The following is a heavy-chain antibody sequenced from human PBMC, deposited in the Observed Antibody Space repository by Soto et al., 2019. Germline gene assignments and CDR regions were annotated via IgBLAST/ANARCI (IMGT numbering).Heavy chain of an antibody. CDR3: ARHSHYDFWSGYGGYMDV. CDR1: GGSISSYY. CDR2: IYYSGNT. V-gene: IGHV4-59*08. Sequence: PSETLSLTCTVSGGSISSYYWSWLRQPPGKGLEWIGYIYYSGNTNYNPSLKRRVTISADTSKKQFSLKLSSVTAADTAVYYCARHSHYDFWSGYGGYMDVWGKGTTVTVSS. D-gene: IGHD3-3*01. J-gene: IGHJ6*03.